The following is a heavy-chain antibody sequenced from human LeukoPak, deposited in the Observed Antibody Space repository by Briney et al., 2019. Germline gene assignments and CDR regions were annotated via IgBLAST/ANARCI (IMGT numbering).Heavy chain of an antibody. J-gene: IGHJ4*02. D-gene: IGHD6-13*01. CDR3: ARSDFAGTINGY. V-gene: IGHV1-46*01. Sequence: ASVKVSCTASGYTFTSYYMHWVRQAPGQGLEWMGIINPSGGSTSYAQKFQGRVTMTRDMSTSTVYMELSSLRSEDTAVYCCARSDFAGTINGYWGQGTLVTVSS. CDR1: GYTFTSYY. CDR2: INPSGGST.